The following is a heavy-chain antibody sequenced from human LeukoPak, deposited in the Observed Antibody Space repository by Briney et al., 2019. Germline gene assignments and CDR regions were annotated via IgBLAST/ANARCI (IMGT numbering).Heavy chain of an antibody. CDR1: GDSVXXNSAA. J-gene: IGHJ4*02. D-gene: IGHD3-22*01. CDR3: ARDEGYYDSSGPVDY. Sequence: SLTCAXSGDSVXXNSAAWNWIRQSPSRGLEWLGRTYYRSKWYNDYAVSVKSRITINPDTSKNQFSLQLNSVTPEDTAVYYCARDEGYYDSSGPVDYWGQGTLVTVSS. V-gene: IGHV6-1*01. CDR2: TYYRSKWYN.